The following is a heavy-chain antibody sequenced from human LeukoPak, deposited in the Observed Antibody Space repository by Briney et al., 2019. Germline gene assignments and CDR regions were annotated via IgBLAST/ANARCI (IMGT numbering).Heavy chain of an antibody. Sequence: ASVNVSCKASGYTFTSYDINWVRQATGQGLEWMGWMNPNSGNTGYAQKFQGRVTITRNTSISTAYMELSSLRSEDTAVYYCARAGGVDYFDSSGAFDYWGQGTLVTVSS. CDR1: GYTFTSYD. CDR3: ARAGGVDYFDSSGAFDY. V-gene: IGHV1-8*03. D-gene: IGHD3-22*01. J-gene: IGHJ4*02. CDR2: MNPNSGNT.